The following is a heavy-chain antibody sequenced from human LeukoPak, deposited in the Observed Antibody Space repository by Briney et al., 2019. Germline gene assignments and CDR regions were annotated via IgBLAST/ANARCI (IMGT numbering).Heavy chain of an antibody. CDR3: ARGVYIAAAQYAY. CDR2: IYYSGTT. D-gene: IGHD6-13*01. J-gene: IGHJ4*02. V-gene: IGHV4-59*01. Sequence: TSETLSLTCTVSGGSISSYYWSWIRQPPGKGLEWIGYIYYSGTTNYSPSLKSRVTISVGTSKNQFSLKLSSVTAADTAVYYCARGVYIAAAQYAYWGQGTLVTVSS. CDR1: GGSISSYY.